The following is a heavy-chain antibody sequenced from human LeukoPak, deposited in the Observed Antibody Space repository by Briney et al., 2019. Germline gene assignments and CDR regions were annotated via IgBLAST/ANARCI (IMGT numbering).Heavy chain of an antibody. CDR2: IIPILGIA. V-gene: IGHV1-69*04. CDR3: ARGPPGTFSPLDY. J-gene: IGHJ4*02. CDR1: GGTFSSYA. D-gene: IGHD3-16*01. Sequence: ASVKVSCKASGGTFSSYAISWVRQAPGQGLEWMGRIIPILGIANYAQKFQGRVTITADKSTSTAYMELSSLRSEDTAVYYCARGPPGTFSPLDYWGQGTLVTVSS.